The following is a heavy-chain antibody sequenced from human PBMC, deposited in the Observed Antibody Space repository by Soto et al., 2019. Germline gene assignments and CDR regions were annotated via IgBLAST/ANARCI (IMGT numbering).Heavy chain of an antibody. CDR2: INHSGST. J-gene: IGHJ4*02. Sequence: SETLSLTCAVYGGSFSGYYSSWIRQPPGKGLEWIGEINHSGSTNYNPSLKSRLTISVDTSKSQFSRKLSSVTAADTAVYYCARGPNSGYVKLFVYWGQGTLVT. CDR1: GGSFSGYY. CDR3: ARGPNSGYVKLFVY. V-gene: IGHV4-34*01. D-gene: IGHD5-12*01.